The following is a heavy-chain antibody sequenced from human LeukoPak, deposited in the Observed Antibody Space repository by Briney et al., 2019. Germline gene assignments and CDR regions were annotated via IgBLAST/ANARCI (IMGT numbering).Heavy chain of an antibody. V-gene: IGHV3-53*01. D-gene: IGHD1-26*01. CDR1: GFTVSNNY. Sequence: GGSLRLSCAASGFTVSNNYMDWIRQAPGKGLEWVSIIYSGGNTYYADSVKGRFTVSRDNSKNTLYLQMNSLRAEDTALYYCTRGGGSYHWGQGTLVTVSS. CDR3: TRGGGSYH. J-gene: IGHJ4*02. CDR2: IYSGGNT.